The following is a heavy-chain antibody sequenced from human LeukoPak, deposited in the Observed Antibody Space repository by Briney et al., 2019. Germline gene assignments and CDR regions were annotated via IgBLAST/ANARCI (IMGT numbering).Heavy chain of an antibody. CDR1: GFTFTSYW. CDR3: AKDPHVYRGTGEYYFDY. V-gene: IGHV3-74*01. D-gene: IGHD1-26*01. CDR2: IDGDGSSR. J-gene: IGHJ4*02. Sequence: GGSLRLSCAASGFTFTSYWIHWVRQVPGKGLEWVSRIDGDGSSRSYADSVQGRFTISRDNSKNTLYLQMNSLRAEDTAVYYCAKDPHVYRGTGEYYFDYWGQGTLVTVSS.